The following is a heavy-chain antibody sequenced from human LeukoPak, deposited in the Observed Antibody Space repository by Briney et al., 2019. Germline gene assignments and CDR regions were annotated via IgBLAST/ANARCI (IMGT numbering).Heavy chain of an antibody. CDR3: TRYNWNYALFDY. D-gene: IGHD1-7*01. J-gene: IGHJ4*02. CDR2: IRSKAYGGTT. V-gene: IGHV3-49*04. CDR1: GFTFGDYA. Sequence: TGGSLRLSCTASGFTFGDYAMNWVRQAPGKGLEWVGFIRSKAYGGTTEYAASVKGRFTISRDDSKSIAYLQMNSLKTEDTAVYYCTRYNWNYALFDYWGQGTLVTVSS.